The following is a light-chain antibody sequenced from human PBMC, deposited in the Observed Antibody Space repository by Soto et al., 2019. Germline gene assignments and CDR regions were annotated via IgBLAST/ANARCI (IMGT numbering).Light chain of an antibody. V-gene: IGLV1-47*02. J-gene: IGLJ1*01. CDR1: SSNIRTNY. CDR3: AAWDDSLSGKV. Sequence: QPLLTQPPSASGTPGQRVTISCSGSSSNIRTNYVYWYQQLPGTAPKLLIYSNNQRPSGVPDRFSGSKSGTSASLAIRGLRSEDEADYSCAAWDDSLSGKVFGTATKGTVL. CDR2: SNN.